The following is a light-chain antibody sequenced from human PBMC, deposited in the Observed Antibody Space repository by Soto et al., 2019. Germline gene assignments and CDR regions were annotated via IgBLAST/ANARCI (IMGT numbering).Light chain of an antibody. CDR3: QHYGDSVWT. CDR2: GIS. V-gene: IGKV3-20*01. Sequence: EIVLTQSPGTLSLSPGEGATLSCRTSQSVNSGFLAWYQKKPGQAPKLLLYGISSRAIGIPVRFSGSGSGTDFTLTINRLEPDDFAVYYCQHYGDSVWTFGQGTKVDIK. J-gene: IGKJ1*01. CDR1: QSVNSGF.